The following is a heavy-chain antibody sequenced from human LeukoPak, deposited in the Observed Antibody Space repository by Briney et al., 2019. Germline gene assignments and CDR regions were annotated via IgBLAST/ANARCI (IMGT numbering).Heavy chain of an antibody. Sequence: GASVKVSCKTSGYTFTGYFVHWVRQAPGQGLEWVGWINPNSGGTEYAQKFLGRVTMTRDTSISTAYMELSRLRSDDTAVCFCAREYYYDSSGYSVDYYYYGMDVWGQGTTVTVSS. CDR2: INPNSGGT. J-gene: IGHJ6*02. CDR1: GYTFTGYF. D-gene: IGHD3-22*01. V-gene: IGHV1-2*02. CDR3: AREYYYDSSGYSVDYYYYGMDV.